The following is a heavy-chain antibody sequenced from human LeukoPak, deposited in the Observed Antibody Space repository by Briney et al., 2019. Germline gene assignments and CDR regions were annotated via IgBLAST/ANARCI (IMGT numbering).Heavy chain of an antibody. CDR3: ARGRSAWFFDY. Sequence: GGSLRLSCGASGFXFSSYAMSWVRQAPGKGLEWVAGIIDSPGGTHYTDSVKGRFTISRDNSKSTLFLQMDSLGAEDTAVYYCARGRSAWFFDYWGQGTLVTVSS. CDR2: IIDSPGGT. V-gene: IGHV3-23*01. CDR1: GFXFSSYA. D-gene: IGHD6-19*01. J-gene: IGHJ4*02.